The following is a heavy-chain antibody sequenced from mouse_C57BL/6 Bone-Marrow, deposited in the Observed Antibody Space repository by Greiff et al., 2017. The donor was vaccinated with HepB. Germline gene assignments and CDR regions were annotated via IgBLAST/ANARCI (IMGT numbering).Heavy chain of an antibody. J-gene: IGHJ2*01. CDR2: INYDGSST. Sequence: EVQLQESEGGLVQPGSSMKLSCTASGFTFSDYYMARVRQVPEKGLEWVANINYDGSSTYYLDSLKSRFIISRDNAKNILYLQMSSLKSEDTATYYCARAYYYGSSPYYFDYWGQGTTLTVSS. V-gene: IGHV5-16*01. D-gene: IGHD1-1*01. CDR3: ARAYYYGSSPYYFDY. CDR1: GFTFSDYY.